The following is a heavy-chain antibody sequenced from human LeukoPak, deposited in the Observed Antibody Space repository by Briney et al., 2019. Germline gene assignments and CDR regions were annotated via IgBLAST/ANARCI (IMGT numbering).Heavy chain of an antibody. J-gene: IGHJ6*03. Sequence: SETLSLTCTVSGGSISSHYWSWIRQPPGKGLEWIGHIYYSGSTNYNPSLKSRVTISVDTSKNQFSLKLSSVTAADTAVYYCARGKSSSWSIHYYYYYYMDVWGKGTTVTVSS. D-gene: IGHD6-13*01. CDR2: IYYSGST. CDR1: GGSISSHY. V-gene: IGHV4-59*11. CDR3: ARGKSSSWSIHYYYYYYMDV.